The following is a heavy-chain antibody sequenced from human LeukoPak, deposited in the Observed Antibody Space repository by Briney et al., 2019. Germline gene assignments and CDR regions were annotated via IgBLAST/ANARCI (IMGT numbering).Heavy chain of an antibody. CDR2: IYTSGST. CDR1: GGSISSGSYY. J-gene: IGHJ4*02. D-gene: IGHD3-10*01. Sequence: SETLSLTCTVSGGSISSGSYYWSWIRQPAGKGLEWIGRIYTSGSTNYNPSLKSRVTISVDTSKNQFSLKLSSVTAADTAVYYWAGGGYGSGSYDYWGQGTLVTVSS. CDR3: AGGGYGSGSYDY. V-gene: IGHV4-61*02.